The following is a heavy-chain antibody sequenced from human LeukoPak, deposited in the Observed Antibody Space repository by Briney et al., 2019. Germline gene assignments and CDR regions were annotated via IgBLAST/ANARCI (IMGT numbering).Heavy chain of an antibody. CDR3: ARGRLHSCSGTRGDYFDS. J-gene: IGHJ4*02. Sequence: KPSETLSLTCAVYGGSFSGYYWSWVRQPPGKGLEWFGEVNHSGSTNYNPSLKSRATISADASKNQFSLQLTSVTAADTAVYYCARGRLHSCSGTRGDYFDSWGQGTLVTVSS. D-gene: IGHD3-10*02. V-gene: IGHV4-34*01. CDR2: VNHSGST. CDR1: GGSFSGYY.